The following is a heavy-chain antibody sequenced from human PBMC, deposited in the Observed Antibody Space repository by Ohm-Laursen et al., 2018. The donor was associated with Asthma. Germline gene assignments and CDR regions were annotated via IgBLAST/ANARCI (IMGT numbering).Heavy chain of an antibody. J-gene: IGHJ4*02. CDR1: GGSISSGSYY. V-gene: IGHV4-31*03. CDR3: VREDFDWPPGYCDY. D-gene: IGHD3-9*01. Sequence: SETLSLTCTVSGGSISSGSYYWSWIRQHPGKGLEWIGYIYYSGSTYYNPSLKSRVTISIDTSKNQFFLKLSSVTAADTAVYYCVREDFDWPPGYCDYWGQGTLVTVSS. CDR2: IYYSGST.